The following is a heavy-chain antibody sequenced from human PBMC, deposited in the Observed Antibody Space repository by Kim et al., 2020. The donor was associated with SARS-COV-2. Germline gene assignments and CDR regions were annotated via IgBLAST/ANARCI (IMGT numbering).Heavy chain of an antibody. J-gene: IGHJ6*01. Sequence: SVKVSCKASGGTFSNYAVNWVRQAPGQGLEWMGRILPMVDIPNYARNFQGRLTTTSDKSTSTAYMELTGLTSADTAVYYCARGGQ. CDR2: ILPMVDIP. CDR3: AR. CDR1: GGTFSNYA. V-gene: IGHV1-69*04.